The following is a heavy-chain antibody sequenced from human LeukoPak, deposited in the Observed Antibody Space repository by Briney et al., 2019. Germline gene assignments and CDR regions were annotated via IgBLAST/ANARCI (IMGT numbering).Heavy chain of an antibody. CDR1: GYTFTSYG. Sequence: AAVKVSCKAYGYTFTSYGISWVRQAPGQGLEWMRWISAYNGNTNDAQKLQGRVTMTTDTSTSTAYMELRSLRSDDTAVYYCARRRRQDDYGDYGDYWGQGTLVTVSS. V-gene: IGHV1-18*04. D-gene: IGHD4-17*01. CDR2: ISAYNGNT. J-gene: IGHJ4*02. CDR3: ARRRRQDDYGDYGDY.